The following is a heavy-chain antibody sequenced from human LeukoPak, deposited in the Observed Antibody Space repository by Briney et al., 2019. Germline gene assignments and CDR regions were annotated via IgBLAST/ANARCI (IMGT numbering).Heavy chain of an antibody. CDR1: GFTFSSYA. CDR2: ISGSGGST. Sequence: GGSLRLSCAASGFTFSSYAMSWVRQAPGEGLEWVSAISGSGGSTYYADSVKGRFTISRDNSKNTLYLQMNSLRAEDTAVYYCAKDTLPTYDYVWGSYRPYFDYWGQGTLVTVSS. D-gene: IGHD3-16*02. CDR3: AKDTLPTYDYVWGSYRPYFDY. J-gene: IGHJ4*02. V-gene: IGHV3-23*01.